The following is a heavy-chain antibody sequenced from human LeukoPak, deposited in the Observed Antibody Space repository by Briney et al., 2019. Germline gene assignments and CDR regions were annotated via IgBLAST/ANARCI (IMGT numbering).Heavy chain of an antibody. V-gene: IGHV3-21*04. CDR1: GFTFSSYS. Sequence: GGSLRLSCAASGFTFSSYSMNWVRQAPGKGLEWVSSISSSSSYIYYADSVKGRFTISRDNAKNSLYLQMNSLRAEDTALYYCAKDTQYSYGGTIDYWGQGTLVTVSS. CDR2: ISSSSSYI. J-gene: IGHJ4*02. CDR3: AKDTQYSYGGTIDY. D-gene: IGHD5-18*01.